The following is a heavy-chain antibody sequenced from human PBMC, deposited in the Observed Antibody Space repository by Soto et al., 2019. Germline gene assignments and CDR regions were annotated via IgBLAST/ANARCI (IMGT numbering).Heavy chain of an antibody. CDR1: GGSISSGDYY. Sequence: SETLSLTCTVSGGSISSGDYYWSGIRQPPGKGLEWIGYIYYSGSTYYNPSLKSRVTISVDTSKNQFSLKLSSVTAADTAVYYCARSFYGGNSAYWGQGTLVTVSS. CDR2: IYYSGST. D-gene: IGHD4-17*01. CDR3: ARSFYGGNSAY. V-gene: IGHV4-30-4*01. J-gene: IGHJ4*02.